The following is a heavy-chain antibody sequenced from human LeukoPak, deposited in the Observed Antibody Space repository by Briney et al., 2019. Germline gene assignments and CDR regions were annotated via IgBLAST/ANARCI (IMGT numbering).Heavy chain of an antibody. CDR3: AREGGDYGDYDRGYYFDY. CDR1: GFTVSSNY. Sequence: GGSLRLSCAASGFTVSSNYMSWVRQAPGKGLEWVSVIYSGGSTYYADSVKGRFTISRHNSKNTLYLQMNSLRAEDTAVYYCAREGGDYGDYDRGYYFDYWGQGTLVTVSS. CDR2: IYSGGST. D-gene: IGHD4-17*01. J-gene: IGHJ4*02. V-gene: IGHV3-53*04.